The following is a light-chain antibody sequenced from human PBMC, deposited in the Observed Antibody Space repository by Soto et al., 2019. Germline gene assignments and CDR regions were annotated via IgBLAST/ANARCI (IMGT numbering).Light chain of an antibody. J-gene: IGLJ1*01. V-gene: IGLV1-44*01. CDR1: SSNIGSNT. Sequence: QSVLTQPPSASGTSGQRVTMSCPGSSSNIGSNTVNWYQQLPGTAPKLLIYSNSQRPSGVPDRFSGSKSGTSASLAISGFQSEDEADYYCAAWDDSLYGYVFGTGTKVTVL. CDR3: AAWDDSLYGYV. CDR2: SNS.